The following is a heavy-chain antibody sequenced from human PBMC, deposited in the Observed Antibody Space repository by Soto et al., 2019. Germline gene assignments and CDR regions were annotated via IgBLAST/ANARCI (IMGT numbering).Heavy chain of an antibody. CDR3: ARGGLFYYDSSGYYERRWFDP. V-gene: IGHV4-30-2*01. CDR1: GGSISSGGYS. Sequence: SETLSLTCAVSGGSISSGGYSWSWTRQPPGKGLEWIGYIYHSGSTYYNPSLKSRVTISVDRSKDQFSPKLSSVTAADTAVYYCARGGLFYYDSSGYYERRWFDPWGQGTLVTVSS. D-gene: IGHD3-22*01. J-gene: IGHJ5*02. CDR2: IYHSGST.